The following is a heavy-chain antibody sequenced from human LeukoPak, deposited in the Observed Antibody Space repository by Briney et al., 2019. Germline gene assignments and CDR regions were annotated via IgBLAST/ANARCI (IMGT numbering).Heavy chain of an antibody. D-gene: IGHD3-10*01. CDR2: ISSNGGST. Sequence: QTGGSLILSCSASGFTFSRYAMHWVRQAPGKGLEYVSAISSNGGSTYYADSVKGRFTISRDNSRNTLHLQMSSLRVEDTAVYYCVKDSSSGSYFDYWGQGTLVTVSS. V-gene: IGHV3-64D*06. CDR1: GFTFSRYA. CDR3: VKDSSSGSYFDY. J-gene: IGHJ4*02.